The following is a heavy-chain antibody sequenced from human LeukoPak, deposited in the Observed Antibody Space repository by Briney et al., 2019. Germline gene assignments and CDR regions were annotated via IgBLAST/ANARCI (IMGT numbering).Heavy chain of an antibody. Sequence: GGSLRLSCAASGFXFSSYAISWVRQAPGKGLEWLSSISGSGGGTYYADSVRGRFTISRDNSKNTLYLQMNSLRADDTAVYYCAKVGHVVVVVAASFDCWGQGTLVTVSS. CDR2: ISGSGGGT. CDR3: AKVGHVVVVVAASFDC. CDR1: GFXFSSYA. V-gene: IGHV3-23*01. J-gene: IGHJ4*02. D-gene: IGHD2-15*01.